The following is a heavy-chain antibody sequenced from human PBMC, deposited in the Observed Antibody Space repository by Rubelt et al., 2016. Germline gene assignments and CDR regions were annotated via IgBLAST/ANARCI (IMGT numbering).Heavy chain of an antibody. Sequence: QVQLVQSGAEVKKPGSSVKASCKASGYTFLTHYIHWVRQAPGQGLEWMGIINPSGGATTYAQKCQGRVTVTRDPSTSTVYMELSSLTSEDTAVYYCARKLWGGGFTQPFDYWGQGTLVTVSS. CDR1: GYTFLTHY. V-gene: IGHV1-46*01. CDR2: INPSGGAT. CDR3: ARKLWGGGFTQPFDY. D-gene: IGHD3-3*01. J-gene: IGHJ4*02.